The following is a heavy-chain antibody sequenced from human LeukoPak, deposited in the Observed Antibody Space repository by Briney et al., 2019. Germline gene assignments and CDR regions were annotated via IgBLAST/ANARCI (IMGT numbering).Heavy chain of an antibody. CDR2: IYYSGST. Sequence: SETLSLTCTVSGGSISSGGYYWSWIRQHPGKGLEWIGYIYYSGSTYYNPSLKSRVTISVDTSKNQFSLKLSSVTAADTAVYYCARDTFGGVQFDPWGQGTLVTVSS. J-gene: IGHJ5*02. D-gene: IGHD3-16*01. CDR3: ARDTFGGVQFDP. CDR1: GGSISSGGYY. V-gene: IGHV4-31*03.